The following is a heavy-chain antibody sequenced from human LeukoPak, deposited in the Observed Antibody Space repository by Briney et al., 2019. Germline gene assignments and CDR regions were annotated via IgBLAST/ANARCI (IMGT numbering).Heavy chain of an antibody. CDR1: GYTFTSYG. CDR2: MNPNSGNT. Sequence: ASVKVSCKASGYTFTSYGISWVRQATGQGLEWMGWMNPNSGNTGYAQKFQGRVTMTRNTSISTAYMELSSLRSEDTAVYYCARGRRTYCGGDCYSNWGQGTLVTVSS. V-gene: IGHV1-8*02. CDR3: ARGRRTYCGGDCYSN. J-gene: IGHJ4*02. D-gene: IGHD2-21*02.